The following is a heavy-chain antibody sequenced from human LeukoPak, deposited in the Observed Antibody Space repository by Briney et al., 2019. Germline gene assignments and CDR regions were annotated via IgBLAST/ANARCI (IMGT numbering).Heavy chain of an antibody. D-gene: IGHD2-8*01. V-gene: IGHV3-11*06. J-gene: IGHJ5*02. Sequence: GGSLRLSCAASGFTVSSNYMNWVRQAPGKGLEWVSYISSSSTSTNYADSVKGRFTISRDNAKNSLYLQMNSLRVEGTAVYYCARDPPNAWGQGTLVTVSS. CDR1: GFTVSSNY. CDR2: ISSSSTST. CDR3: ARDPPNA.